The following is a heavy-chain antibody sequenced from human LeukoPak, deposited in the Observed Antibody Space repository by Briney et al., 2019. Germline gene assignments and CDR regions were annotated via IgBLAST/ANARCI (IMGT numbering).Heavy chain of an antibody. D-gene: IGHD2-2*02. Sequence: GGSLRLSCAASGFAFSGYAMNWVRQAPGKGLEWVSVISGTADSTFYAESVKGRFTISRDNSKNTLYLQMDSLRAEDTALYYCAKGNGNSGYNQDDYWGQGTLVTVSS. CDR1: GFAFSGYA. V-gene: IGHV3-23*01. CDR3: AKGNGNSGYNQDDY. J-gene: IGHJ4*02. CDR2: ISGTADST.